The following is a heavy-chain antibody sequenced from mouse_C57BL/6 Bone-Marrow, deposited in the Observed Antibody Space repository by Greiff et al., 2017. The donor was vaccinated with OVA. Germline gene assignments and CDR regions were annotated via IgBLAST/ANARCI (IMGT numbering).Heavy chain of an antibody. CDR1: GFTFSSYA. CDR3: ARALPNYFDY. Sequence: EVHLVESGGGLVKPGGSLKLSCAASGFTFSSYAMSWVRQTPEKRLEWVATISDGGSYTYYPDNVKGRFTISRDNAKNNLYLQMSHLKSEDTAMYYCARALPNYFDYWGQGTTLTVSS. V-gene: IGHV5-4*01. J-gene: IGHJ2*01. CDR2: ISDGGSYT.